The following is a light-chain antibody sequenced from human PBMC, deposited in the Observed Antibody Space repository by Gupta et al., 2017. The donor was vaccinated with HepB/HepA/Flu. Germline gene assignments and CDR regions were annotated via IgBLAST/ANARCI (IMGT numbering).Light chain of an antibody. V-gene: IGKV3-20*01. CDR3: QQYGSSPVT. Sequence: EIVLTQSPGTLSLSPGERATLSCRASQSVSSSYLAWHQQTPGQAPRLLIYGASSRATGIPDRISGSGSGTDFTLTISRLEPEDFAVYYCQQYGSSPVTFGQGTKVEIK. CDR1: QSVSSSY. CDR2: GAS. J-gene: IGKJ1*01.